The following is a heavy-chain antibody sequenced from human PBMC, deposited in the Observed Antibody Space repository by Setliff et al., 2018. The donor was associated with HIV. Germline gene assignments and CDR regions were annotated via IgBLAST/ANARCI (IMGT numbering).Heavy chain of an antibody. V-gene: IGHV4-59*01. CDR1: GDSISNSY. CDR3: AREDNYYSDSIGYSFFDY. CDR2: IDDSGTT. J-gene: IGHJ4*02. D-gene: IGHD3-22*01. Sequence: PSETLSLTCTVSGDSISNSYWSWIQQPPGKGLEWIGCIDDSGTTNYNPSLETRVTISIDTSKKQFSLKLSSVTAADTAIYFCAREDNYYSDSIGYSFFDYWGQGTLVTVSS.